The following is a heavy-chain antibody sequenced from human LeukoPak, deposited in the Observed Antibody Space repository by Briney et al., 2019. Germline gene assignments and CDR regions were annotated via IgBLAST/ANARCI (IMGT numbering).Heavy chain of an antibody. CDR3: ARDPRTMVRGVIDY. CDR2: ISYDGSDK. D-gene: IGHD3-10*01. J-gene: IGHJ4*02. V-gene: IGHV3-30*19. CDR1: GFTFSSYG. Sequence: GGSLRLSCAASGFTFSSYGMHWVRQAPGKGLEWVAVISYDGSDKYYADSVRGRFTISRDNSKNTLYLQMNSLRAEDTAVYYCARDPRTMVRGVIDYWGQGTLVTVSS.